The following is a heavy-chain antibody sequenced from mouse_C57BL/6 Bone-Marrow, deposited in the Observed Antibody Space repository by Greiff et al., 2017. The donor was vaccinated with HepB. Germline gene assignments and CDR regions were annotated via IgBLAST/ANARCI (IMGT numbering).Heavy chain of an antibody. Sequence: QVQLKESGAELVRPGASVKLSCKASGYTFTDYYINWVKQRPGQGLEWIARIYPGSGNTYYNEKFKGKATLTAEKSSSTAYMQLSSLTSEDSAVYFCAKTGVLRYFDVWGTGTTVTVSS. J-gene: IGHJ1*03. V-gene: IGHV1-76*01. CDR2: IYPGSGNT. CDR3: AKTGVLRYFDV. CDR1: GYTFTDYY. D-gene: IGHD1-1*01.